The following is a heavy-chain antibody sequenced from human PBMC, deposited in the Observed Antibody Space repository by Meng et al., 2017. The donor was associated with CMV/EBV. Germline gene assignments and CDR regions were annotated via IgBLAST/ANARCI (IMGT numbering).Heavy chain of an antibody. CDR3: ARGYNWFDP. V-gene: IGHV3-64*04. J-gene: IGHJ5*02. CDR2: ISSNGGST. CDR1: GFTFSSYA. Sequence: LSLTCAASGFTFSSYAMHWVRQAPGKGLEYVSAISSNGGSTYYVDSVKGRFTISRDNAKNSLYLQMNSLRAGDTAVYYCARGYNWFDPWGQGTLVTVSS.